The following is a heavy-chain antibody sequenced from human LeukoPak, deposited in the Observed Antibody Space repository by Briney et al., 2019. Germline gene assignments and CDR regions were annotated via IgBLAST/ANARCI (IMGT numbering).Heavy chain of an antibody. V-gene: IGHV1-69*13. CDR3: ASRAAAGQDY. CDR2: IIPIFGTA. D-gene: IGHD6-13*01. CDR1: GGTFIVYA. J-gene: IGHJ4*02. Sequence: ASVTVSCKASGGTFIVYASSWVRQAPGQGLEWMGGIIPIFGTANYAQKFQGRVTITADESTSTAYMELSSLRSEDTAVYYCASRAAAGQDYWGQGTLVTVSS.